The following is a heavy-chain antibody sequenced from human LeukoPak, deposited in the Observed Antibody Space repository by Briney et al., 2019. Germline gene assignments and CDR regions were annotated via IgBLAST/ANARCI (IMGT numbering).Heavy chain of an antibody. CDR3: ARDWATRRFDY. CDR1: GFTFSNYG. D-gene: IGHD2-15*01. Sequence: HPGGSLRLSCAGSGFTFSNYGVSWLRQAPGEGLEWVSTISGSGASTYYADSVQGRFTISRDNSKNTLYLQMNSLRAEDTAVYYCARDWATRRFDYWGQGTLVTVSS. V-gene: IGHV3-23*01. CDR2: ISGSGAST. J-gene: IGHJ4*02.